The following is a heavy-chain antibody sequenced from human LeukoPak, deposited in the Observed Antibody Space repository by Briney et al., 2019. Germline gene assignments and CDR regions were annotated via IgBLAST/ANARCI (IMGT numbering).Heavy chain of an antibody. Sequence: PGGSLRLSCAASGFTFSSYSMNWVRQAPGKGLEWVSSISSGSTYIYYADSVKGRFTISRDNAKNSLYLQMNSLRAEDTAVYYCARAYYDILTGYPEPPHNWGQGTLVTVSS. V-gene: IGHV3-21*04. CDR3: ARAYYDILTGYPEPPHN. CDR1: GFTFSSYS. D-gene: IGHD3-9*01. CDR2: ISSGSTYI. J-gene: IGHJ4*02.